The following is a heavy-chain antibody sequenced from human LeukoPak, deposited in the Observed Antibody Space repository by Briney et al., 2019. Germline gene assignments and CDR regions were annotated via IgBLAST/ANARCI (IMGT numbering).Heavy chain of an antibody. V-gene: IGHV1-46*01. D-gene: IGHD6-19*01. Sequence: ASVKVSCKASGYTFTSYYMHWVRQAPGQGLEWMGIINPSGGSTSYAQKFQGRVTMTRDTSVSTAYMELSRLRSDDTAVYYCAREQWLYAFDIWGQGTMVTVSS. CDR3: AREQWLYAFDI. CDR1: GYTFTSYY. J-gene: IGHJ3*02. CDR2: INPSGGST.